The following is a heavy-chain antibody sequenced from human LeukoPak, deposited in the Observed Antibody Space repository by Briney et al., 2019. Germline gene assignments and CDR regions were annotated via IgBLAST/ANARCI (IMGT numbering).Heavy chain of an antibody. V-gene: IGHV3-23*01. J-gene: IGHJ6*03. CDR2: ISGRGDKT. Sequence: GGSLSLTCAASGFTFSNYAMSWVRQAPGRGLEWVSAISGRGDKTYHADSVKGRFTISRDNSRNTLSLQVNSLRAEDTAVYYCAKDTSAWWYHRAYMDVWGKGTTVTVSS. CDR1: GFTFSNYA. CDR3: AKDTSAWWYHRAYMDV. D-gene: IGHD2-15*01.